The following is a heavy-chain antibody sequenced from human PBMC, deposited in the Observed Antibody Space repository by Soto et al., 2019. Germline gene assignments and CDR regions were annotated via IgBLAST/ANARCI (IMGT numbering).Heavy chain of an antibody. J-gene: IGHJ5*02. CDR1: GGSISSGDYY. CDR2: IYYSGST. Sequence: PSETLSLTCTVSGGSISSGDYYWSWIRQPPGKGLEWIGYIYYSGSTYYNPSLKSRVTISVDTSKNQFSLKLSSVTAADTAVYNGARGKAQNCFAPWGRGTRVTVSS. CDR3: ARGKAQNCFAP. V-gene: IGHV4-30-4*01.